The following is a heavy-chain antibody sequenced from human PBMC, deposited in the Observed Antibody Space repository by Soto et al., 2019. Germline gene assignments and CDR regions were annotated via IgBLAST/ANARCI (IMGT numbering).Heavy chain of an antibody. CDR1: GYTFTSYW. CDR2: IYPGDSDT. D-gene: IGHD3-16*02. Sequence: PGESLKISCKGSGYTFTSYWIGWVRQMPGKGLEWMGIIYPGDSDTRYSPSLQGQVTISADKSISTAYLQGSSLKASDTAMYYCARLSLTHKGYIDYWGQGALVTVSS. J-gene: IGHJ4*02. CDR3: ARLSLTHKGYIDY. V-gene: IGHV5-51*01.